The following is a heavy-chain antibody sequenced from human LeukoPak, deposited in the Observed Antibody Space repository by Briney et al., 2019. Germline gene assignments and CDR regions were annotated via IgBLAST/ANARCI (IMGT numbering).Heavy chain of an antibody. CDR1: GGSFSGYY. Sequence: SETLSLTCAVYGGSFSGYYWSWIRQPPGKGLEWIGEINHSGSTNYNPSLKSRVTISVDTSKNQFSLKLSSVTAADTAVYYCARGRILARYCSSTSCYTRDWFDPLGQGTLVTVSS. J-gene: IGHJ5*02. CDR2: INHSGST. CDR3: ARGRILARYCSSTSCYTRDWFDP. D-gene: IGHD2-2*02. V-gene: IGHV4-34*01.